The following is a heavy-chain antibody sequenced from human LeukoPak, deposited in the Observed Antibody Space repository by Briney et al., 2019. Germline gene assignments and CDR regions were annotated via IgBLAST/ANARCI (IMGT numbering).Heavy chain of an antibody. Sequence: QPGGSLRLSCAASGFTVSSNYMSWVRQAPGKGLEWVSVIYSGGSTYYADSVKGRFTISRDNSKNTLFLQMNSLRPEDTAVYYCAKARNVGLDAIDVWGQGTLVTVSS. D-gene: IGHD3-10*02. CDR3: AKARNVGLDAIDV. J-gene: IGHJ3*01. CDR2: IYSGGST. V-gene: IGHV3-66*01. CDR1: GFTVSSNY.